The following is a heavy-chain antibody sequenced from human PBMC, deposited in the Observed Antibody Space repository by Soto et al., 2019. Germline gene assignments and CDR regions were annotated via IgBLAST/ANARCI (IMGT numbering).Heavy chain of an antibody. CDR2: IWYDGSKK. Sequence: QVQVVESGGGVVQPGRSLRLSCAVSGFTYTNYGMHWVRQAPGKGLEWVAVIWYDGSKKYYADSVKGRFTISRDNSKNTLDLQMNDLRAEDTAVYYCARDRANWFDPWGQGTLLTVSS. CDR1: GFTYTNYG. CDR3: ARDRANWFDP. V-gene: IGHV3-33*01. J-gene: IGHJ5*02.